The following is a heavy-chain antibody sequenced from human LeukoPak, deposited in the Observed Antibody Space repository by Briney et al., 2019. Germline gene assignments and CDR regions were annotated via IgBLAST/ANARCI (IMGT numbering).Heavy chain of an antibody. J-gene: IGHJ4*02. CDR3: ARGIFSGYSYGGGLDY. CDR2: INHSGST. V-gene: IGHV4-34*01. Sequence: SETLSLTCALYGGSFSGYYWSWIRQPPGKGLEWIGEINHSGSTNYNPSLKSRVTISVDTSKNQFSLKLSSVTAADTAVYYCARGIFSGYSYGGGLDYWVQGTLVTVSS. CDR1: GGSFSGYY. D-gene: IGHD5-18*01.